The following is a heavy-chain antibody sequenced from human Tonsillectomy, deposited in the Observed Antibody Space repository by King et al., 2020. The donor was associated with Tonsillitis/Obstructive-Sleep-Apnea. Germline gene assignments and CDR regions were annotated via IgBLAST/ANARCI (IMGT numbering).Heavy chain of an antibody. D-gene: IGHD2-21*01. V-gene: IGHV3-30*01. J-gene: IGHJ2*01. CDR1: GFTFSSYP. Sequence: VQLVESGGGVDQPGRSLRLSCAASGFTFSSYPMHWVRQAPGKGLEWVAAISYDGNNKYYADSVKGRFTTSRDNSKNTLYLQMNSLRAEDTAVFYCARSYCGGNCYSKYFDLWGRGTLVTVSS. CDR2: ISYDGNNK. CDR3: ARSYCGGNCYSKYFDL.